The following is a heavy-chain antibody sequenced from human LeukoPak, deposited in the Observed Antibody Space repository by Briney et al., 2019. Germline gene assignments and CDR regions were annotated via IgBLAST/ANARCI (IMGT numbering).Heavy chain of an antibody. D-gene: IGHD3-10*01. Sequence: SETLSLTCTVSGGSISTSNYYWGWIRQPPGKGLEWIGNIFCSGSTYYSPSLKSRVTISVDTSKNQFSLKLSSVTAADTAVYYCARVRGVRGVIIKSYYYYYMDVWGKGTTVTISS. V-gene: IGHV4-39*07. CDR1: GGSISTSNYY. CDR2: IFCSGST. J-gene: IGHJ6*03. CDR3: ARVRGVRGVIIKSYYYYYMDV.